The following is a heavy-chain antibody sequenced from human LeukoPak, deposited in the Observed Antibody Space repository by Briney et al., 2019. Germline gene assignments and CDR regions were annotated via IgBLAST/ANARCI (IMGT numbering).Heavy chain of an antibody. J-gene: IGHJ4*02. CDR3: AKDRSTVTLHADY. D-gene: IGHD4-17*01. Sequence: GGSLRLSCAASGFTFSSFCMHWVRQAPGKGLEWVAVLSNDGSKSYYADSVKGRFTISRDNSKNTLYLQMNSLRAEDTAVYYCAKDRSTVTLHADYWGQGTLVTVSS. V-gene: IGHV3-30*18. CDR1: GFTFSSFC. CDR2: LSNDGSKS.